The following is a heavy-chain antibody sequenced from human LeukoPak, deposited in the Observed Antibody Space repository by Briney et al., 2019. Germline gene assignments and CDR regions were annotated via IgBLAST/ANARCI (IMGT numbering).Heavy chain of an antibody. D-gene: IGHD2-2*01. CDR1: GYTFTGYY. J-gene: IGHJ4*02. CDR2: INPNSGGT. V-gene: IGHV1-2*04. Sequence: GASVKVSCKASGYTFTGYYMHWVRQAPGQGLEWMGWINPNSGGTNYAQKFQGWVTMTRDTSISTAYMELSRLRSDDTAVYYCARGYCSSTSCLKRLVYYFDYWGQGTLVTVSS. CDR3: ARGYCSSTSCLKRLVYYFDY.